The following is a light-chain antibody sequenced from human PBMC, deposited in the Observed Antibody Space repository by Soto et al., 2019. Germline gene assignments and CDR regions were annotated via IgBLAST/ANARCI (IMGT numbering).Light chain of an antibody. V-gene: IGLV2-8*01. CDR2: EVS. J-gene: IGLJ3*02. Sequence: QSALTQSPSASGSPGQSVTISCTGTSSDVGGHNYVSWYQHHPGKAPKLIIYEVSKRPSGVPDRFSGSKSANTASLTVSGLQAEDEAFYYCSSTAGNNYLVFGGGTKVTVL. CDR3: SSTAGNNYLV. CDR1: SSDVGGHNY.